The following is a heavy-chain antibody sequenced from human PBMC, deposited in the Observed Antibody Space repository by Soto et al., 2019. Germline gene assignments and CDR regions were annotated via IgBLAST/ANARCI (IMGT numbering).Heavy chain of an antibody. V-gene: IGHV4-34*01. CDR2: INHSGST. D-gene: IGHD2-2*01. CDR3: ARGVVPAALYYYYYMDV. J-gene: IGHJ6*03. CDR1: GGSFSGYY. Sequence: SSETLSLTCAVYGGSFSGYYWSWIRQPPGKGLEWIGEINHSGSTNYNPSLKSRVTISVDTSKNQFSLKLSSVTAADTAVYYCARGVVPAALYYYYYMDVWGKGTTVTVSS.